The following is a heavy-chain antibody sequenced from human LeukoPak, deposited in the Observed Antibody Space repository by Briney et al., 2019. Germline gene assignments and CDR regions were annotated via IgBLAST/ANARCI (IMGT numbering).Heavy chain of an antibody. D-gene: IGHD3-22*01. CDR3: ARTYYYDSSGSPGAFDI. Sequence: GALRLSCAASGFTFSSYAMRWVRQAPGKGLEWVSTISGSGGSTYYADSVKGRFTISRDNSKNTLYLQMNSLRAEDTAVYYCARTYYYDSSGSPGAFDIWGQGTMVTVSS. CDR1: GFTFSSYA. V-gene: IGHV3-23*01. CDR2: ISGSGGST. J-gene: IGHJ3*02.